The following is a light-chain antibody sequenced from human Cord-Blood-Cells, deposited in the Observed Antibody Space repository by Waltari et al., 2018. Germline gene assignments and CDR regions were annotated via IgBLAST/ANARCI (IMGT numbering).Light chain of an antibody. CDR3: QQYNSYPCT. J-gene: IGKJ1*01. V-gene: IGKV1-5*03. Sequence: DIQMTQSPSTLSATVGDKVPLTCRASPSLSSCLAWYQQKPGKAPKLLIYKASSLESGVPSRFSGSGSGTEFTLTISSLQPDDFATYYCQQYNSYPCTFGQGTKVEIK. CDR2: KAS. CDR1: PSLSSC.